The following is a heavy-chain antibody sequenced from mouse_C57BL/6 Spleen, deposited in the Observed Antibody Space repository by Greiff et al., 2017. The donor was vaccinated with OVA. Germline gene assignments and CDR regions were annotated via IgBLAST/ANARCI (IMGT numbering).Heavy chain of an antibody. CDR2: ISYDGSN. CDR3: ARDPYYPYYAMDY. J-gene: IGHJ4*01. CDR1: GYSITSGYY. Sequence: EVQLQESGPGLVKPSQSLSLTCSVTGYSITSGYYWNWIRQFPGNKLEWMGYISYDGSNNYNPSLKNRISITRDTSKNQFFLKLNSVTTEDTATYYCARDPYYPYYAMDYWGQGTSVTVSS. D-gene: IGHD2-10*01. V-gene: IGHV3-6*01.